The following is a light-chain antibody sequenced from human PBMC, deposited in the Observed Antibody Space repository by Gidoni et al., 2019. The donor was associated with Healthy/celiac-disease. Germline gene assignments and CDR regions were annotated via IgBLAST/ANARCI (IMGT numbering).Light chain of an antibody. CDR2: AAS. Sequence: DIQMTQSPSSLSASVVDRVTITCRARQSISSYLNWYQQKPGKVPKLLIYAASSLQSGVPSRCSGSGYGTDCTRTISSLQPEDFATYYCQQSYSTPLTFGGGTKVEIK. J-gene: IGKJ4*01. V-gene: IGKV1-39*01. CDR1: QSISSY. CDR3: QQSYSTPLT.